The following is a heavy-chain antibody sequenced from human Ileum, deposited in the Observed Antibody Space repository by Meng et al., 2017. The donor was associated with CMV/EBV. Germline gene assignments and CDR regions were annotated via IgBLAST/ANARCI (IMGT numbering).Heavy chain of an antibody. Sequence: GESLKISCAASGFTFSTYAMTWVRQAPGNGLEWVSTISATGGTSYYADSVKGRFTISRDNSKSTLFLQMNSLRAEDTAVYYCAKYDLQWLVRGGFDYWGQGTRVTVSS. J-gene: IGHJ4*02. CDR2: ISATGGTS. CDR3: AKYDLQWLVRGGFDY. D-gene: IGHD6-19*01. CDR1: GFTFSTYA. V-gene: IGHV3-23*01.